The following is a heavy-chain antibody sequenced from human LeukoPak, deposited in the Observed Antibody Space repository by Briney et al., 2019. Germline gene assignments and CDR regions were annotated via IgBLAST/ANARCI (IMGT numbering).Heavy chain of an antibody. Sequence: PSETLSLTCIVSGYSISSGYYWGWIRQPPGKGLEWIGSIYHSGSTHYNPSLKSRVTISVDTSKNQFSLKLSSVTAADTAVYYCARWGPRITMVRGANYMDVWGKGTTVTVSS. CDR1: GYSISSGYY. CDR2: IYHSGST. V-gene: IGHV4-38-2*02. D-gene: IGHD3-10*01. CDR3: ARWGPRITMVRGANYMDV. J-gene: IGHJ6*03.